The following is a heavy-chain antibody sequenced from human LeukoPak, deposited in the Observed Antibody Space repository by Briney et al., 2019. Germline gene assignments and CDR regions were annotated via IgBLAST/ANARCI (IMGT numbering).Heavy chain of an antibody. V-gene: IGHV4-34*01. CDR2: INHSGST. J-gene: IGHJ4*02. CDR1: GGSFSSYY. CDR3: ARGLRHYWRVSVGHFDY. D-gene: IGHD5/OR15-5a*01. Sequence: SETLSLTCAVYGGSFSSYYWSWIRQPPGKGLEWIGEINHSGSTNCNPSLKSRVTISVDPSKHQFSLKLSSVPAADTAVYYCARGLRHYWRVSVGHFDYWGQGTLLTVPS.